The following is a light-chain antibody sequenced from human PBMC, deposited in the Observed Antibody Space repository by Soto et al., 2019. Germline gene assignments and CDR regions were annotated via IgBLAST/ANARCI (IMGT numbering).Light chain of an antibody. CDR1: QSVSSN. CDR2: GPS. J-gene: IGKJ2*01. CDR3: QQYNNWPPYT. V-gene: IGKV3-15*01. Sequence: EIVMTQSPATLSVSPGERATLSCRASQSVSSNLAWYQQKPGQAPRLLIYGPSTRAAAIPARFSGSGSGTEFTLTISSLQSEDFALYYCQQYNNWPPYTFGQGTKLEIK.